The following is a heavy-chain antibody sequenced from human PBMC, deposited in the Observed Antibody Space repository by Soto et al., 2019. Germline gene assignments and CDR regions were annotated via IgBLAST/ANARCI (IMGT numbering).Heavy chain of an antibody. CDR3: ARGAYYYDSSGYYGNWFDP. J-gene: IGHJ5*02. CDR1: GGSFCGYY. V-gene: IGHV4-34*01. CDR2: INHSGST. D-gene: IGHD3-22*01. Sequence: SESLSLTCAVYGGSFCGYYWSWIRQPPGKGLEWIGEINHSGSTNYNPSLKSRVTISVDTSKNQFSLKLSSVTAADTAVYYCARGAYYYDSSGYYGNWFDPWGQGTLVTVSS.